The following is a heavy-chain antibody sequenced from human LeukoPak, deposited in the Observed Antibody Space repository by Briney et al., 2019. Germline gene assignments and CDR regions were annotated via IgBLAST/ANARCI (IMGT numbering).Heavy chain of an antibody. CDR3: ARVRNWGIFDY. CDR1: GGSISSGDYY. V-gene: IGHV4-30-4*01. CDR2: IYYSGST. Sequence: PSETLSLTCTVSGGSISSGDYYWSWIRQPPGKGLEWIGYIYYSGSTYYNPSLKSRVTISVDTSKNQLSLKLRSVTAADTAVYYCARVRNWGIFDYWGQGTLVTVSS. J-gene: IGHJ4*02. D-gene: IGHD7-27*01.